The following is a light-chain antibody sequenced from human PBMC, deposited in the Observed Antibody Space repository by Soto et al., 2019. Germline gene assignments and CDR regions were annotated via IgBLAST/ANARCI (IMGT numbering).Light chain of an antibody. J-gene: IGLJ3*02. Sequence: QSALTQPPSVSGAPGQRVTISCTGSSSNIGAGYDVHWYQQLPGTAPKLLIYYNTNRPSGVPDRFSGSKSGTSASLAITGLQAEDEADYYCQSYDSSLDGWVFGGGTKVTVL. V-gene: IGLV1-40*01. CDR1: SSNIGAGYD. CDR2: YNT. CDR3: QSYDSSLDGWV.